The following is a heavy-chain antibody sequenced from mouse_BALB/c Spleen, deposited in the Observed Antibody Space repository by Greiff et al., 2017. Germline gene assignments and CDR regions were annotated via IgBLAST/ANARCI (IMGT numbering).Heavy chain of an antibody. CDR2: IYPGDGDT. CDR1: GYTFTSYW. D-gene: IGHD2-12*01. V-gene: IGHV1-87*01. CDR3: AYDGRLAY. Sequence: QVHVKQSGAELARPGASVKLSCKASGYTFTSYWMQWVKQRPGQGLEWIGAIYPGDGDTRYTQKFKGKATLTADKSSSTAYMQLSSLASEDSAVYYCAYDGRLAYWGQGTLVTVSA. J-gene: IGHJ3*01.